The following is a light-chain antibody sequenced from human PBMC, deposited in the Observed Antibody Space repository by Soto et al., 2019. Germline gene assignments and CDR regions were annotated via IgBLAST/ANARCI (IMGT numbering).Light chain of an antibody. V-gene: IGKV3D-15*01. Sequence: EIVMTQSPGTLSVSPGARATLSCGASQSISGNLAWYQQKPGQAPRLLIYDASTRATGIPARFSGSGSGTEFTLTISSLQSEDFAVYYCQQYHNWVTFGGGTKVE. CDR3: QQYHNWVT. J-gene: IGKJ4*01. CDR1: QSISGN. CDR2: DAS.